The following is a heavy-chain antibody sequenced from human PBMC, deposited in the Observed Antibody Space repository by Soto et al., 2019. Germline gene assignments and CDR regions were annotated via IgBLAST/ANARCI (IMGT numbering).Heavy chain of an antibody. CDR2: IIAWGQTI. V-gene: IGHV3-23*01. J-gene: IGHJ4*02. Sequence: PGGSLRLSCEVSGFVLRTYDASWVRQAPGKGLEWLAVIIAWGQTIYSAESARGRFTISRDNSKNTMYVHMNSLRAEDTAVYYCAKDTIEVVPAVFDCWGQGTLVTVSS. CDR3: AKDTIEVVPAVFDC. D-gene: IGHD2-2*01. CDR1: GFVLRTYD.